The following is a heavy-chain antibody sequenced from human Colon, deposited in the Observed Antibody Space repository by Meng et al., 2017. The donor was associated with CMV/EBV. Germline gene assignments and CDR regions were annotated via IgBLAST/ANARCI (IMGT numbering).Heavy chain of an antibody. D-gene: IGHD5-12*01. CDR3: ARDSNDYSDYAHWFDA. V-gene: IGHV3-48*03. Sequence: GGSLRLSCAASGFTFSSYEMNWVRQAPGKGLEWVSYISSSGSTIYYADSVKGRFTISRDNAKNSLYLQMNSLRAEDTAVYYCARDSNDYSDYAHWFDAWGQGTLVTVSS. CDR2: ISSSGSTI. CDR1: GFTFSSYE. J-gene: IGHJ5*02.